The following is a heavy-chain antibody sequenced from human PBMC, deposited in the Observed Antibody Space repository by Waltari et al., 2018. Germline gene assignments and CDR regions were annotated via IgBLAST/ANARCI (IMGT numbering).Heavy chain of an antibody. CDR2: IIPSFGTA. Sequence: QVQLVQSGAEVKKPGSSVKVSCKASGGTFSSYAISWVRQAPGQGLEWMGRIIPSFGTANYAQKFQGRVTITADKSTSTAYMELSSLRSEDTAVYYCASSVVVVAGAAFDIWGQGTMVTVSS. CDR3: ASSVVVVAGAAFDI. CDR1: GGTFSSYA. J-gene: IGHJ3*02. V-gene: IGHV1-69*08. D-gene: IGHD2-15*01.